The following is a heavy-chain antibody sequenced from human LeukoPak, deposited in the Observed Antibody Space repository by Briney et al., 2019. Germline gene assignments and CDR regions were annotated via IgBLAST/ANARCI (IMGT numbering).Heavy chain of an antibody. J-gene: IGHJ4*02. CDR1: GFTFSSYT. CDR3: SGVDF. D-gene: IGHD2-15*01. CDR2: MSCAGNNK. V-gene: IGHV3-30-3*01. Sequence: GRSLGLSCAASGFTFSSYTMHWVRQAPGKGLEWVAVMSCAGNNKYYADSVKGRFTISRDNSKNTLYLQMNSLRAEDTAVYPSSGVDFWGQGTLVTVSS.